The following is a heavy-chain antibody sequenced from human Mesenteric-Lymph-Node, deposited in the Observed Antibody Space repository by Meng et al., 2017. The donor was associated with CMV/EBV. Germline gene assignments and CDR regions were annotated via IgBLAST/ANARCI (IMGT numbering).Heavy chain of an antibody. CDR2: ISSSGSYI. J-gene: IGHJ6*02. Sequence: GESLKISCAASAFTFSSYEMNWVRQAPGKGLEWVSSISSSGSYIFYADSVKGRFTISRDNAKNSLYLQMNSLRAEDTAVYYCARDETSSWYTNYYYYGMDVWGQGTTVTVSS. CDR3: ARDETSSWYTNYYYYGMDV. V-gene: IGHV3-21*01. D-gene: IGHD6-13*01. CDR1: AFTFSSYE.